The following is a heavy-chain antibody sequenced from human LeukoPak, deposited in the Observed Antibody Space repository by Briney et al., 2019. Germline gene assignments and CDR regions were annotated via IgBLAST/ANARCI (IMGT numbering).Heavy chain of an antibody. CDR3: ARRKQGSTAGAFDI. CDR1: GGSISSYY. V-gene: IGHV4-4*07. Sequence: SETLSLTCTVSGGSISSYYWSWIRQPAGKGLEWIGRIYTSGSTNYNPSLKSRVTMSVDTSKNQFSLKLSSVTAADTAVYYCARRKQGSTAGAFDIWGQGTMVTVSS. CDR2: IYTSGST. D-gene: IGHD3-10*01. J-gene: IGHJ3*02.